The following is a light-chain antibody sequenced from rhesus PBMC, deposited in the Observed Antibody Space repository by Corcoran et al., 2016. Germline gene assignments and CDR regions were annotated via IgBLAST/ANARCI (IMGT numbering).Light chain of an antibody. CDR3: QQYNKWTS. CDR1: QSVSSH. J-gene: IGKJ2*01. Sequence: EIVMTQSPATLSLSPGERATLSCRASQSVSSHVAWYQQKPEQVPRLLIYGASSRATGGPDRFSGSGSGTDFTLIISSLESEDVGVYYCQQYNKWTSFGQGTKVEIK. V-gene: IGKV3S9*01. CDR2: GAS.